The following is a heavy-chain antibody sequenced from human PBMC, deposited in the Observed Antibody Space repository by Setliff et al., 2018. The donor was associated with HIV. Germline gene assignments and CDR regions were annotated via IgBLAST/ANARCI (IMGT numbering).Heavy chain of an antibody. CDR2: IYTSGST. Sequence: SETLSLTCAVYGGSFSDNYWSWIRQSPGKGLEWIGRIYTSGSTNYNPSLKSRVTISVDASKNQFSLKLSSVTAAVTAVYYCASLPPLYDSSGYYFDYWGQGTLVTVSS. J-gene: IGHJ4*02. CDR1: GGSFSDNY. CDR3: ASLPPLYDSSGYYFDY. V-gene: IGHV4-4*08. D-gene: IGHD3-22*01.